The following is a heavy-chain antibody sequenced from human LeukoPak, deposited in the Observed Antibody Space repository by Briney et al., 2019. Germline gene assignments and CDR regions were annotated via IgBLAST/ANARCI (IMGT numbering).Heavy chain of an antibody. CDR2: IDSSGST. J-gene: IGHJ4*02. CDR1: GGFISTYF. D-gene: IGHD1-14*01. Sequence: PSETLSLTCTVSGGFISTYFWSWIRQPPGKGLEWIGCIDSSGSTHYNPSLKSRVIISVDTSKNQFSLKLKSVTAADTAVYYCAREPEYWGQGTLVAVSS. CDR3: AREPEY. V-gene: IGHV4-59*08.